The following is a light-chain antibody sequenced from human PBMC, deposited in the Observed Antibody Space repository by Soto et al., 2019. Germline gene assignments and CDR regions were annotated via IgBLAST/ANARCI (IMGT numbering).Light chain of an antibody. CDR3: QQSYSTSWT. CDR1: QSISSY. CDR2: AAY. V-gene: IGKV1-39*01. J-gene: IGKJ1*01. Sequence: DIQMTQSPSSLPSSVGDIVTITCRASQSISSYLNWNQQKPGKDPKLLIYAAYSLQIGVPSRFSGSGSGTDFPLTISSLQPEDFATYYCQQSYSTSWTVGQGTK.